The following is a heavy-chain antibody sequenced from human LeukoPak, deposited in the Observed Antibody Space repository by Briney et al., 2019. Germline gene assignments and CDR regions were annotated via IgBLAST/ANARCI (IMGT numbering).Heavy chain of an antibody. V-gene: IGHV3-48*01. D-gene: IGHD3-10*01. CDR1: GFTFSSYS. J-gene: IGHJ4*02. Sequence: GGSLRLSCAASGFTFSSYSMNWVRQAPGKGLEWVSYISSSSSTIYYADSVKGRLTISRDNAKNSLYLQMNSLRAEDTAVYYCARGAVTMVRGVIAYFDYWGQGTMDTVSS. CDR2: ISSSSSTI. CDR3: ARGAVTMVRGVIAYFDY.